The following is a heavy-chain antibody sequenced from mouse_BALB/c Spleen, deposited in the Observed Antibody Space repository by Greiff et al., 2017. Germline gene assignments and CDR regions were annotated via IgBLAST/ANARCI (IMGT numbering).Heavy chain of an antibody. CDR3: ARSSYGSRGFAY. J-gene: IGHJ3*01. Sequence: EVQGVESGGGLVQPGGSRKLSCAASGFTFSSFGMHWVRQAPEKGLEWVAYISSGSSTIYYADTVKGRFTISRDNPKNTLFLQMTSLRSEDTAMYYCARSSYGSRGFAYWGQGTLVTVSA. CDR2: ISSGSSTI. V-gene: IGHV5-17*02. D-gene: IGHD1-1*01. CDR1: GFTFSSFG.